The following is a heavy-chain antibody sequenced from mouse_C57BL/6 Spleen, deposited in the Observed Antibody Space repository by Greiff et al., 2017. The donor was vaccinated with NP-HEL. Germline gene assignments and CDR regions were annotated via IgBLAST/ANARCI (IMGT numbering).Heavy chain of an antibody. CDR2: ISSGGRYT. CDR1: GFTFSSYG. CDR3: ARQGDYGYYFDY. V-gene: IGHV5-6*01. D-gene: IGHD2-4*01. J-gene: IGHJ2*01. Sequence: EVKLMESGGDLVKPGGSLKLSCAASGFTFSSYGMSWVRQTPDKRLEWVATISSGGRYTYYPDSVKGRFTISRDNAKNTLYLQMSSLKSEDTAMYYCARQGDYGYYFDYWGQGTTLTVSS.